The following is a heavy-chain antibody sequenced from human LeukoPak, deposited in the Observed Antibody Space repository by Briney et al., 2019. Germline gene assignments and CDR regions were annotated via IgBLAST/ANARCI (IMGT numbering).Heavy chain of an antibody. CDR2: IWYDGTNK. Sequence: PGRSLRLSCAASGFTFNNYGMHWVRQAPGKGLEWVALIWYDGTNKYYGDSVKGRFTISRDNSKNTMYLQMNSLTAEDTAVYYCARGRFGELSVATFDIWGQGTMVTVSS. CDR3: ARGRFGELSVATFDI. V-gene: IGHV3-33*01. D-gene: IGHD3-10*01. CDR1: GFTFNNYG. J-gene: IGHJ3*02.